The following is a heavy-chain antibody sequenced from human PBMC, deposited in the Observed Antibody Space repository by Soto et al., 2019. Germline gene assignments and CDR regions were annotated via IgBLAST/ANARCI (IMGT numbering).Heavy chain of an antibody. CDR3: ARGPLRYCSGGSCYSVYFQH. V-gene: IGHV3-30-3*01. CDR1: GFTFSSYA. CDR2: ISYDGSNK. J-gene: IGHJ1*01. Sequence: GGSLRLSCAASGFTFSSYAMHWVHQAPGKGLEWVAVISYDGSNKYYADSVKGRFTISRDNSKNTLYLQMNSLRAEDTAVYYCARGPLRYCSGGSCYSVYFQHWGQGTLVTVSS. D-gene: IGHD2-15*01.